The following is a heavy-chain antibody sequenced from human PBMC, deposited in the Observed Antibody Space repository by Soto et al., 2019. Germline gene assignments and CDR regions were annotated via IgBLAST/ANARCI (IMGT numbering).Heavy chain of an antibody. D-gene: IGHD3-22*01. J-gene: IGHJ6*02. V-gene: IGHV3-30*18. Sequence: QVQLVESGGGVVQPGRSLRLSCAASGFTFSSYGMHWVRQAPGKGLECVAVISYDGSNKYYADSVKGRFTISRDNSKNTLYLQMNSLRAEDTAVYYCAKDGLNYYDSSGGMDVSGQGTTVTVSS. CDR2: ISYDGSNK. CDR1: GFTFSSYG. CDR3: AKDGLNYYDSSGGMDV.